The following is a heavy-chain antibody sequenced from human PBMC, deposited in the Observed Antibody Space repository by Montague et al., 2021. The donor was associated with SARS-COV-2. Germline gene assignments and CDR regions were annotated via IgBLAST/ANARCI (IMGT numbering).Heavy chain of an antibody. Sequence: PALVKPTQTLTLTCTFSGFSLSTSGMCVSWIRQPPGKALEWLARXYWDDDKYYSTSLKTRLTISKDTSKNQVVLTMTNMDPVDTATYYCAQDYSSGVYFDYWGQGTLVTVSS. CDR3: AQDYSSGVYFDY. D-gene: IGHD6-19*01. CDR2: XYWDDDK. CDR1: GFSLSTSGMC. J-gene: IGHJ4*02. V-gene: IGHV2-70*11.